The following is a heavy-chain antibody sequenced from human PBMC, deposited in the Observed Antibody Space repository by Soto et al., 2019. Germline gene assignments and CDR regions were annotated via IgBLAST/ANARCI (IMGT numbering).Heavy chain of an antibody. D-gene: IGHD2-2*01. Sequence: SGGSLRLSCAASGFTFSSYAMSWVRQAPGKGLEWVSAISGSGGSTYYADSVKGRFTISRDNSKNTLYLQMNSLRAEDTAVYYCAKDLGYCSSTSCYGPPHIVGMDGWGQGTTVTVSS. CDR2: ISGSGGST. CDR3: AKDLGYCSSTSCYGPPHIVGMDG. J-gene: IGHJ6*02. V-gene: IGHV3-23*01. CDR1: GFTFSSYA.